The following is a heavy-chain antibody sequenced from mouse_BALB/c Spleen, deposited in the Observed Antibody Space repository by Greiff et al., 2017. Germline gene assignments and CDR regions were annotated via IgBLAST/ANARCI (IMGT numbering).Heavy chain of an antibody. D-gene: IGHD2-2*01. J-gene: IGHJ3*01. CDR1: GFTFSSFG. CDR3: AREGTTMVKGWFAY. CDR2: ISSGSSTI. V-gene: IGHV5-17*02. Sequence: EVMLVESGGGLVKPGGSRKLSCAASGFTFSSFGMHWVRQAPEKGLEWVAYISSGSSTIYYADTVKGRFTISRDNPKNTLFLQMTSLRSEDTAMYYCAREGTTMVKGWFAYWGQGTLVTVSA.